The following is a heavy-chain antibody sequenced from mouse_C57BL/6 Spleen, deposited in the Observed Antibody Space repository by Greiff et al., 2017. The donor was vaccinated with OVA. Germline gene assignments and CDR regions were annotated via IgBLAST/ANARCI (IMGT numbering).Heavy chain of an antibody. V-gene: IGHV14-4*01. Sequence: VQLKESGAELVRPGASVKLSCTASGFNIKDDYMHWVKQRPEQGLEWIGWIDPENGDTEYASKFQGKATITADTSSNTAYLQLSSLTSEDTAVYYCTTGLLGMDYWGQGTSVTVSS. CDR2: IDPENGDT. CDR3: TTGLLGMDY. CDR1: GFNIKDDY. D-gene: IGHD2-3*01. J-gene: IGHJ4*01.